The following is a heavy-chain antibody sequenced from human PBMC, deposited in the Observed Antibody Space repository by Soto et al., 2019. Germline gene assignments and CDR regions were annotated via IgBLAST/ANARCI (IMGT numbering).Heavy chain of an antibody. CDR3: ARQIYDADSGPNFQYYFAS. J-gene: IGHJ4*02. Sequence: PGGSLELSCQGSGCSFAGYWLTSVRQMPGKGLEGVGRIDPREAQTYYTPSFRGHVTISADKSITTVFLQWSSLRASDTAMYYCARQIYDADSGPNFQYYFASWGRGTLVTFPS. D-gene: IGHD1-26*01. CDR1: GCSFAGYW. CDR2: IDPREAQT. V-gene: IGHV5-10-1*01.